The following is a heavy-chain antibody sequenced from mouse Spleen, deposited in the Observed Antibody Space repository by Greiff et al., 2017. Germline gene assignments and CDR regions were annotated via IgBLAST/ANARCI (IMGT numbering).Heavy chain of an antibody. CDR2: IDPSDSYT. CDR3: ARSRDGYSPWYFDV. J-gene: IGHJ1*01. D-gene: IGHD2-3*01. CDR1: GYTFTSYW. V-gene: IGHV1-50*01. Sequence: VQLQQSGAELVKPGASVKLSCKASGYTFTSYWMQWVKQRPGQGLEWIGEIDPSDSYTNYNQKFKGKATLTVDTSSSTAYMQLSSLTSEDSAVYYCARSRDGYSPWYFDVWGAGTTVTVSS.